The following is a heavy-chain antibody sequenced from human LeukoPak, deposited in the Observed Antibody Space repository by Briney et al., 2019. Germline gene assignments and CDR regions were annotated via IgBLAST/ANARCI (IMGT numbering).Heavy chain of an antibody. Sequence: GGSLRLSCAASGFTFSNYAMSWVRQAPGKGLEWVSTLSNSDDSTYYPDSPKGRFTISKDNSKNTLYLQMNSLRAEDTAVYYCAKGTITSWPTFEYWGQGTLVTVSS. J-gene: IGHJ4*02. V-gene: IGHV3-23*01. CDR1: GFTFSNYA. CDR2: LSNSDDST. CDR3: AKGTITSWPTFEY. D-gene: IGHD1/OR15-1a*01.